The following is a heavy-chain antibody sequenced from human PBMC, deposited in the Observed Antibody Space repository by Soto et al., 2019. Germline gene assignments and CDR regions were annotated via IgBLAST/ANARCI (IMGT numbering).Heavy chain of an antibody. D-gene: IGHD3-10*01. V-gene: IGHV3-23*01. CDR1: GFTFSSYA. CDR2: ISVSGGTT. Sequence: GGSLRLSCAASGFTFSSYAMTWVRQAPGKGLEWVSDISVSGGTTYYADSVRGRFTISRDNSKNTLYLQMNSLRAEDTAVYYCAKTAGSGTYRPDYWGQRTLVTVSS. J-gene: IGHJ4*02. CDR3: AKTAGSGTYRPDY.